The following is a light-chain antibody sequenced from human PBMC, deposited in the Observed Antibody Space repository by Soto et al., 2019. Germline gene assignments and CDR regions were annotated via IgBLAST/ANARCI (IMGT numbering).Light chain of an antibody. Sequence: DIVMTQSPDSLAMSLGERATINCKASQSVLSSSNSKNYLAWFQQKPGQPPKMLIAWASTRESGVPDRFSGSGSGTDFTLTISSLQAEDVAVYYCQQYYGVVPGFGQGTKVEIK. J-gene: IGKJ1*01. V-gene: IGKV4-1*01. CDR1: QSVLSSSNSKNY. CDR3: QQYYGVVPG. CDR2: WAS.